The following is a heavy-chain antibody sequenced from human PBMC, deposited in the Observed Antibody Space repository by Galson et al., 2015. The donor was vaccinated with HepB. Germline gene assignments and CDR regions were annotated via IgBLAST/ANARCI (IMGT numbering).Heavy chain of an antibody. CDR3: ARGALVAVVNANLNNWFDP. D-gene: IGHD2-8*02. Sequence: SVKVSCKASGYTFSSYSIAWVRQAPGQGLEWMGWISAYYSSTNYAQKFQGRVTMTTETSTTTAYLELRSLRSDDTAVYYCARGALVAVVNANLNNWFDPWGQGTLVTVSS. V-gene: IGHV1-18*01. CDR1: GYTFSSYS. J-gene: IGHJ5*02. CDR2: ISAYYSST.